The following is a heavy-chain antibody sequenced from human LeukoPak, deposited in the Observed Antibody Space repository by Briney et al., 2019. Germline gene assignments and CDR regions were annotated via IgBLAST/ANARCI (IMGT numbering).Heavy chain of an antibody. CDR2: IYYSGST. Sequence: SETLSLTCTVSGGSISSYYWGWIRQPPGKGLEWIGYIYYSGSTNYNPSLKSRVTISVDTSKNQFSLKLSSVTAADTAVYYCARESITGTTAPLHYYYYYYMDVWGKGTTVTVSS. J-gene: IGHJ6*03. CDR3: ARESITGTTAPLHYYYYYYMDV. CDR1: GGSISSYY. D-gene: IGHD1-7*01. V-gene: IGHV4-59*12.